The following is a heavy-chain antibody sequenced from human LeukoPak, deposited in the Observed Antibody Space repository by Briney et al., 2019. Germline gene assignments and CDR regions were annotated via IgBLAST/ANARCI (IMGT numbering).Heavy chain of an antibody. J-gene: IGHJ4*02. CDR2: IYHSGST. V-gene: IGHV4-39*07. D-gene: IGHD6-19*01. CDR3: ARGGLYSSGWPFDY. Sequence: PSETLSLTCTVSGGSISSDDYYWSWIRQPPGTGLEWIGEIYHSGSTNYNPSLKSRVTISVDKSKNQFSLKLSSVTAADTAVYYCARGGLYSSGWPFDYWGQGTLVTVSS. CDR1: GGSISSDDYY.